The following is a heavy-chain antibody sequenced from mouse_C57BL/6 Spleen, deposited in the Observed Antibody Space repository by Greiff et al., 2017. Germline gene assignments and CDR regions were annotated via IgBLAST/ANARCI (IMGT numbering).Heavy chain of an antibody. CDR3: TTYYSNYGFAY. CDR2: IDPEDGDT. CDR1: GFNIKDYY. J-gene: IGHJ3*01. Sequence: VQLQQSGAELVRPGASVKLSCTASGFNIKDYYMHWVKQRPEQGLEWIGRIDPEDGDTEYAPKFQGKATMTADTSSNTAYLQISSLTSEDTAVYYCTTYYSNYGFAYWGQGTLVTGSA. V-gene: IGHV14-1*01. D-gene: IGHD2-5*01.